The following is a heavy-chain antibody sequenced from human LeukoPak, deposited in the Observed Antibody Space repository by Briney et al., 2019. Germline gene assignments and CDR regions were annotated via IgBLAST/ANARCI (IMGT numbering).Heavy chain of an antibody. J-gene: IGHJ2*01. Sequence: SQTLSLTCAVSGGSISSGCYSWCWIRQPPGKGLECIWYIYHSGSTYYNPSLKSRVTISVDRSKNQFSLKLSSVTAADTAVYYCARVRYYDSSGYPRTDWYFDLWGRGTLVTVSS. CDR1: GGSISSGCYS. CDR2: IYHSGST. CDR3: ARVRYYDSSGYPRTDWYFDL. D-gene: IGHD3-22*01. V-gene: IGHV4-30-2*01.